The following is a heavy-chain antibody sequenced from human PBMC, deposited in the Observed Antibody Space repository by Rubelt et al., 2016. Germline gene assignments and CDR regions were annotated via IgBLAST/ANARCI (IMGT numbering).Heavy chain of an antibody. J-gene: IGHJ2*01. V-gene: IGHV4-39*01. CDR3: AVHLGCSSTSCYTGLGYFDL. CDR2: IYYSGNT. Sequence: QLQLQESGPGLVKPWETLSLTCTVSGDSISRSSYYWGWIRQPPGKGLEWIGSIYYSGNTYYNPSLKSRVTISVDTSKNQFSLKLSSVTDADTALYDCAVHLGCSSTSCYTGLGYFDLWGRGTLVTVSS. D-gene: IGHD2-2*02. CDR1: GDSISRSSYY.